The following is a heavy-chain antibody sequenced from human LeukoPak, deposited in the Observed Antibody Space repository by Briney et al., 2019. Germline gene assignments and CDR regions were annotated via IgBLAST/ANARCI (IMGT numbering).Heavy chain of an antibody. J-gene: IGHJ4*02. CDR2: ISSNGGST. D-gene: IGHD3-10*01. V-gene: IGHV3-64*01. CDR3: ARGGGVRRLDY. Sequence: PGGSLRLSCAASGFTFSSYAMHWVRQAPGKGLEYVSAISSNGGSTYYANSVKGRFTISRDNSKNTLYLQMGSLRAEDMAVYYCARGGGVRRLDYWGQGTLVTVSS. CDR1: GFTFSSYA.